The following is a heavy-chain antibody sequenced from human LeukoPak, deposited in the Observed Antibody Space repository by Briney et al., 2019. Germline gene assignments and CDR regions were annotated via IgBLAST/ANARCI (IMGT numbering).Heavy chain of an antibody. CDR2: LSYSGST. CDR1: GGSISSYY. J-gene: IGHJ4*02. CDR3: ATVAVIRGVTYFDY. Sequence: SETLSLTCTVSGGSISSYYWSWIRQPPGKGLEWIAYLSYSGSTDYNPSLESRVTISVDTSKNQFSLKLRSVTAADTAVYYCATVAVIRGVTYFDYWGQGTLVTVSS. V-gene: IGHV4-59*01. D-gene: IGHD3-10*01.